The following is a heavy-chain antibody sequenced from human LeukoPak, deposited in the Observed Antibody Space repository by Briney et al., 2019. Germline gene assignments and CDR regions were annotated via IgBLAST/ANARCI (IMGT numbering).Heavy chain of an antibody. V-gene: IGHV3-33*01. CDR3: ARASGSFDF. J-gene: IGHJ4*02. Sequence: PRGSLRLSCTTPGFIFSTYDMHSVRQAPGKGLEWVAVIFSDGFNKYYADSVKDRFTISRDNSKNTLYLHMNSLIPGDTGVYYCARASGSFDFWGQGTLLTVSS. D-gene: IGHD3-10*01. CDR1: GFIFSTYD. CDR2: IFSDGFNK.